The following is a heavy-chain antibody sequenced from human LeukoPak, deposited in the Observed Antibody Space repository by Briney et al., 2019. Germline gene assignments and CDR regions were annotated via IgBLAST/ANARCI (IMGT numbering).Heavy chain of an antibody. CDR3: AKAYCSSTSCANLFDY. V-gene: IGHV3-23*01. D-gene: IGHD2-2*01. CDR2: ISSSGGST. CDR1: GFTFSSYA. J-gene: IGHJ4*02. Sequence: GGSLRLSCAASGFTFSSYAMTWVRQAPGKGREGGSSISSSGGSTYYADSVRGRFTISRDNSKNTLYLQMNSLRAEDTAVYYCAKAYCSSTSCANLFDYWGQGTLVTVSS.